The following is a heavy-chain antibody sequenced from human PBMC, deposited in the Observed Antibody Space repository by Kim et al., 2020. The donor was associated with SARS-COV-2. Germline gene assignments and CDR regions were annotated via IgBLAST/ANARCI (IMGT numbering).Heavy chain of an antibody. CDR3: ATVLRYFDWLLYQDPYYYYGMDV. Sequence: GGSLRLSCEASGFTVSSNYMSWVRQAPGKGLEWVSVIYSGGSTYYADSVKGRFTISRDNSKNTLYLQMNSLRAEDTAVYYCATVLRYFDWLLYQDPYYYYGMDVWGQGTTVTVSS. V-gene: IGHV3-66*01. J-gene: IGHJ6*02. CDR1: GFTVSSNY. CDR2: IYSGGST. D-gene: IGHD3-9*01.